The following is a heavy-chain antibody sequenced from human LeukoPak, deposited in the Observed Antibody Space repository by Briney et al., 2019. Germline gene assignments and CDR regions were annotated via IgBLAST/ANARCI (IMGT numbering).Heavy chain of an antibody. Sequence: GGSLRLSCAVSGLSFNTYWMTWVRQATERGVEWVAIINQDGSEKTFLGSVKCRFTISRDSSKKSLYLQMNSLRAEDTAVYYCGRGPGYRSDYWGQGTLVTVSS. CDR3: GRGPGYRSDY. CDR1: GLSFNTYW. CDR2: INQDGSEK. V-gene: IGHV3-7*05. J-gene: IGHJ4*02. D-gene: IGHD5-12*01.